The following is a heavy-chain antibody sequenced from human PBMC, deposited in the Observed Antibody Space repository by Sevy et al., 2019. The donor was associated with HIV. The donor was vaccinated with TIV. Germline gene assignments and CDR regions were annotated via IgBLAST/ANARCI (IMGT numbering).Heavy chain of an antibody. CDR3: ASLSPFSHYMDF. Sequence: SETLSLTCGVSGGSISSISNYWGWIRQPPGRELEWIGSLSYEGTIYYNPSLQSRVRISGNTSKNLFSLDLTSVTAADTAVYYCASLSPFSHYMDFWGKGTTVTVSS. CDR1: GGSISSISNY. CDR2: LSYEGTI. J-gene: IGHJ6*03. V-gene: IGHV4-39*01.